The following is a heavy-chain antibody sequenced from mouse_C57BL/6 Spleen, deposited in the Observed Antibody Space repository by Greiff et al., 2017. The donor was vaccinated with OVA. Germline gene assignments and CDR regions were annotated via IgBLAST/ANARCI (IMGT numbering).Heavy chain of an antibody. Sequence: EVQLLESGGDLVKPGGSLKLSCAASGFTFSSYGMSWVRQTPGKRLEWVATISSGGSYTYYPDSVKGRFTISRDNAKTTLYLQMSSLKSEDTAMYYCARHCGSKGDYWYFDVWGTGTTVTVSS. J-gene: IGHJ1*03. V-gene: IGHV5-6*01. CDR1: GFTFSSYG. CDR3: ARHCGSKGDYWYFDV. CDR2: ISSGGSYT.